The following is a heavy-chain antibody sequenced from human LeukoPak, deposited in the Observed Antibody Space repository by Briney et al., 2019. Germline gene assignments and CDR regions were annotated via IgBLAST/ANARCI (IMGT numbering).Heavy chain of an antibody. CDR1: GYTFKTYP. Sequence: PGGSLRLSCAASGYTFKTYPMHWVRRAPGKGLEWVAGICGTVDILGRDDGTDYADSVKGRFTISRDDSKNILFLQMDSLRPEDTATYYCTKGRESSGWGQGTGVLVSA. D-gene: IGHD3-10*01. CDR3: TKGRESSG. V-gene: IGHV3-23*01. CDR2: ICGTVDILGRDDGT. J-gene: IGHJ4*02.